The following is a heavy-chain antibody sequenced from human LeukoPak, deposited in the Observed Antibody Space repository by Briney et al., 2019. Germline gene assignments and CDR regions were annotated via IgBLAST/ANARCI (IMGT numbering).Heavy chain of an antibody. CDR1: GGTFSSYA. CDR2: LIPIFGTT. CDR3: ARDRGGWYEFDY. V-gene: IGHV1-69*13. Sequence: SVKVSCKASGGTFSSYAISWLRQAPGQGLEWMGGLIPIFGTTNYAQKFQGRVTITADESTSTAYMELSSLRSEDTAVYYCARDRGGWYEFDYWGQGTLVTVSS. D-gene: IGHD6-19*01. J-gene: IGHJ4*02.